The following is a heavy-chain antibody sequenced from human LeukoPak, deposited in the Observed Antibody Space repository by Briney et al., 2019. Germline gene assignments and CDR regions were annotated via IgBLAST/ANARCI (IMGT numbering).Heavy chain of an antibody. V-gene: IGHV4-39*07. CDR2: INHSGST. CDR1: GGSIRSSYYY. CDR3: ARGPRLFDY. Sequence: PSETLSLTCTVSGGSIRSSYYYWGWIRQPPGKGLEWIGEINHSGSTNYNPSLKSRVTISVDTSKNQFSLKLSSVTAADTAVYYCARGPRLFDYWGQGTLVTVSS. J-gene: IGHJ4*02.